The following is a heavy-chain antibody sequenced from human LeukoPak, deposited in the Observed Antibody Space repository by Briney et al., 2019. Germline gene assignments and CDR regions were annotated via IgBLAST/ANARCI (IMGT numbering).Heavy chain of an antibody. Sequence: GASVKVSCKASGYTFTSYGISWVRQAPGQGLEWMGWISAYNGNTNYAQKLQGRVTMTTDTYTSTAYMELRSLRSDDTAVYYCARVSYGGNSFFSSYYYYMDVWGKGTTVTVSS. CDR3: ARVSYGGNSFFSSYYYYMDV. CDR2: ISAYNGNT. CDR1: GYTFTSYG. D-gene: IGHD4-23*01. J-gene: IGHJ6*03. V-gene: IGHV1-18*01.